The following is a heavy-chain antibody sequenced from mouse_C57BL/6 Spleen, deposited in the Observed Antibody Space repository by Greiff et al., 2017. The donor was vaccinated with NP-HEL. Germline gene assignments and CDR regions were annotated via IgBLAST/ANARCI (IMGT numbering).Heavy chain of an antibody. CDR2: IDPENGDT. J-gene: IGHJ3*01. CDR1: GFNIKDDY. V-gene: IGHV14-4*01. Sequence: EVQLQQSGAELVRPGASVKLSCTASGFNIKDDYMHWVKQRPEQGLEWIGWIDPENGDTEYASKFQGKATITADTSSNTAYLQLSSLTSEDTAVYYCTTGDYEGFAYWGQGTLVTVSA. D-gene: IGHD2-4*01. CDR3: TTGDYEGFAY.